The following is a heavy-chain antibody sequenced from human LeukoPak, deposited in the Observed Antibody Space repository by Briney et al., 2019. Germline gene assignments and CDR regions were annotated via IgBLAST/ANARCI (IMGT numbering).Heavy chain of an antibody. D-gene: IGHD5-18*01. Sequence: ASETLSLTCTVSGGSISSSSYYWGWIRQPPGKGLEWIGSIFHSGSTYYNRSLKSRVTISVDTSKNQFSLNLSSVTAADTAVYYCAGHEYSYGYAVAPFDYWGQGTLVTVSS. CDR3: AGHEYSYGYAVAPFDY. V-gene: IGHV4-39*01. J-gene: IGHJ4*02. CDR2: IFHSGST. CDR1: GGSISSSSYY.